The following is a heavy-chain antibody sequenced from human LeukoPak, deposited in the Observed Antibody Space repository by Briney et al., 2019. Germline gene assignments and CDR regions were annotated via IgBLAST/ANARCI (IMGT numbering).Heavy chain of an antibody. Sequence: SETLSLTCSVSGGSINSEHYFWSWIRQPAGKGLEWIGRVYISGSTSYNPSLKSRVTISLDTSNNQFSLKLTSMTAADTAVYFCARGEIGRRYWFDPWGQGPLVTVSS. V-gene: IGHV4-61*02. CDR1: GGSINSEHYF. J-gene: IGHJ5*02. CDR2: VYISGST. D-gene: IGHD5-24*01. CDR3: ARGEIGRRYWFDP.